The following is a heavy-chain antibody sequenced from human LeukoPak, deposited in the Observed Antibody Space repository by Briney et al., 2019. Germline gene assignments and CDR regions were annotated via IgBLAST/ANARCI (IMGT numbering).Heavy chain of an antibody. J-gene: IGHJ4*02. CDR1: GFTFSNYW. V-gene: IGHV3-7*01. CDR2: IKQDGSEK. Sequence: GGSLRLSCAASGFTFSNYWMSWVRQAPGKGLEWVGNIKQDGSEKYYVDSVKGRFTISRDNAKNSLYLQMNSLRAEDTAVYYCAREYGSGSYSLTSDYWGQGTLVTVSS. D-gene: IGHD3-10*01. CDR3: AREYGSGSYSLTSDY.